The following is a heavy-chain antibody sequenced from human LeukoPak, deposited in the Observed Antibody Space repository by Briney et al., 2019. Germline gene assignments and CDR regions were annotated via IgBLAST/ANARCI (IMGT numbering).Heavy chain of an antibody. CDR2: IYYSGST. V-gene: IGHV4-59*01. CDR3: ARAVEYYYDSSGYYSYYFDY. J-gene: IGHJ4*02. D-gene: IGHD3-22*01. CDR1: GGSISSYY. Sequence: PSETLSLTRTVSGGSISSYYWSWIRQPPGKGLEWVGYIYYSGSTNYNPSLKSRVTISVDTSKNQFSLKLYSVTAADTAVYYCARAVEYYYDSSGYYSYYFDYWGQGTLVTVSS.